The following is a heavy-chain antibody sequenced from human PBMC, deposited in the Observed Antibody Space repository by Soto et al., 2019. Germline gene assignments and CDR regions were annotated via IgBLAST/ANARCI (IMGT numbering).Heavy chain of an antibody. D-gene: IGHD3-3*01. V-gene: IGHV1-18*01. Sequence: ASVKVYCKASGYTFTSYGISWVRQAPGQGLEWMGWISAYNGNTNYAQKLQGRVTMTTDTSTSTAYMELRSLRSDDTAVYYCARGGGNDFWTGQNAFDIWGQGTMVTVSS. CDR3: ARGGGNDFWTGQNAFDI. CDR2: ISAYNGNT. J-gene: IGHJ3*02. CDR1: GYTFTSYG.